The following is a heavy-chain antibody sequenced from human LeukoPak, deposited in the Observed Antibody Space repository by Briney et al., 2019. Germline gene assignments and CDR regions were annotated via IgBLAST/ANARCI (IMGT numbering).Heavy chain of an antibody. Sequence: ASVKVSCKASGGTFSSYAISWVRQAPGQGLEWMGGIIPIFGTANYAQKFQGRVTITTDESTSTAYMELSSLRSEDTAVYYCAREWEERDHHYYYYYMDVWGKGTTVTVSS. CDR1: GGTFSSYA. CDR2: IIPIFGTA. V-gene: IGHV1-69*05. CDR3: AREWEERDHHYYYYYMDV. J-gene: IGHJ6*03. D-gene: IGHD5-24*01.